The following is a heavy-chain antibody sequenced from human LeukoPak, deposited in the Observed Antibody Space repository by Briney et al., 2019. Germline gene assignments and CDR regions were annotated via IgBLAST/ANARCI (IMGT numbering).Heavy chain of an antibody. Sequence: PSETLSLTCTVSGGSISSSSYYWGWIRQPPGKGLEWIGSIYYSGSTYYNPPLKSRVTISVDTSKNQFSLKLSSVTAADTAVYYCARHGYCSSTSSRGCFDYWGQGTLVTVSS. V-gene: IGHV4-39*01. J-gene: IGHJ4*02. D-gene: IGHD2-2*03. CDR1: GGSISSSSYY. CDR3: ARHGYCSSTSSRGCFDY. CDR2: IYYSGST.